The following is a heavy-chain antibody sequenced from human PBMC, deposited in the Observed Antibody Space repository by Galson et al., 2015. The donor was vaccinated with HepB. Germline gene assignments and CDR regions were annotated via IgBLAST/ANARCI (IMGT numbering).Heavy chain of an antibody. CDR1: GYTFTSYG. V-gene: IGHV1-18*04. Sequence: SVKVSCKASGYTFTSYGISWVRQAPGQGLEWMGWISAYNGNTNYAQKLQGRVTMTTDTSTSTAYMELRSLRSDDTAVYYCARARNYDFWSGYYTPGVYFDYWGQGTLVTVSS. CDR3: ARARNYDFWSGYYTPGVYFDY. CDR2: ISAYNGNT. J-gene: IGHJ4*02. D-gene: IGHD3-3*01.